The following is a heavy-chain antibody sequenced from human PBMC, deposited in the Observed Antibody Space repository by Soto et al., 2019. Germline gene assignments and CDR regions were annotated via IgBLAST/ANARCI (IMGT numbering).Heavy chain of an antibody. CDR2: IWYDGSNK. Sequence: LRLSCAASGFTFSSYGMHWVRQAPGKGLEWVAVIWYDGSNKYYADSVKGRFTISRDNSKNTLYLQMNSLRAEDTAVYYCGEGQLPLWTKGVWHHTGGDYYYGMDVWGQGTTVTVSS. D-gene: IGHD2-8*01. V-gene: IGHV3-33*01. CDR1: GFTFSSYG. J-gene: IGHJ6*02. CDR3: GEGQLPLWTKGVWHHTGGDYYYGMDV.